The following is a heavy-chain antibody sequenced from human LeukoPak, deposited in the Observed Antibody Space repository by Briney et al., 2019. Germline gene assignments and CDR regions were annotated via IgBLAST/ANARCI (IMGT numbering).Heavy chain of an antibody. CDR2: ISSSGSTI. D-gene: IGHD3-3*01. V-gene: IGHV3-48*04. CDR1: GFTFSTYS. J-gene: IGHJ6*03. CDR3: ARKKEEIYDFWSCYPPYYMDV. Sequence: GGSLRLSCAASGFTFSTYSMNWVRQAPGKGLEWVSYISSSGSTIYYADSVKGRFTISRDNAKNSLYLQMNSLRAEDTAVYYCARKKEEIYDFWSCYPPYYMDVWGKATTVTVS.